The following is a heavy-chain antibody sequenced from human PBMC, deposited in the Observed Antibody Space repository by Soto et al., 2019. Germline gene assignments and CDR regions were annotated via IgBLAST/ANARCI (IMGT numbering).Heavy chain of an antibody. CDR2: IIPIFGTA. CDR3: ARERFTAAAGIAYFDY. V-gene: IGHV1-69*13. D-gene: IGHD6-13*01. CDR1: GGTFSSYA. Sequence: GASVKVSCKASGGTFSSYAISWVRQAPGQGLEWMGGIIPIFGTANYAQKFQGRVTITADESTSTAYMELSSLRSEDTAVYYCARERFTAAAGIAYFDYWGQGTLVTVSS. J-gene: IGHJ4*02.